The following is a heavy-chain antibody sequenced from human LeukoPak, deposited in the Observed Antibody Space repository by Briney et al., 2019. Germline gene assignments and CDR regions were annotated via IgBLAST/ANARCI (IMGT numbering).Heavy chain of an antibody. J-gene: IGHJ4*02. Sequence: PGGSLRLSCAASGFTFSSSWMSWLRQAPGKGLEWVANIKYDGNEKYYVDSVKGRFTISRDNAKNSLYLQMNSLRAEDTAVFYCARGGTTFEHWGQGTLVTVSS. D-gene: IGHD1-1*01. CDR2: IKYDGNEK. CDR1: GFTFSSSW. V-gene: IGHV3-7*01. CDR3: ARGGTTFEH.